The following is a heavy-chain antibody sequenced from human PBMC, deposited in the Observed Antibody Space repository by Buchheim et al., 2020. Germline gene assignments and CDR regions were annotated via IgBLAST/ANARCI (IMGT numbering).Heavy chain of an antibody. D-gene: IGHD7-27*01. CDR3: AKDIREAELGGMDV. V-gene: IGHV3-30*18. CDR2: ISYDGSNK. J-gene: IGHJ6*02. CDR1: GFTFSSYG. Sequence: QVQLVESGGGVVQPGRSLRLSCAASGFTFSSYGMHWVRQAPGKGLEWVAVISYDGSNKYYADSVKGRFTISRDNSKNTLYLQMNSLRAEDTAVYYCAKDIREAELGGMDVWGQGTT.